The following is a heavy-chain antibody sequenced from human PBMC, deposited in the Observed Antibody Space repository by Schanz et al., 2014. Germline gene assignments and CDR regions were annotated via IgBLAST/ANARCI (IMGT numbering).Heavy chain of an antibody. CDR3: ARDRQQLVGRIGYYYGMDV. CDR2: ISYDGSHK. D-gene: IGHD6-13*01. Sequence: QVQLVESGGGLVKPGGSLRLSCAASGFTFSSYGMHWVRQAPGKGLEWVAVISYDGSHKDYADSVKGRFTISRDNSKNTLYLQMNSLRAEDTAVYYCARDRQQLVGRIGYYYGMDVWGQGTTVTVSS. J-gene: IGHJ6*02. CDR1: GFTFSSYG. V-gene: IGHV3-30*19.